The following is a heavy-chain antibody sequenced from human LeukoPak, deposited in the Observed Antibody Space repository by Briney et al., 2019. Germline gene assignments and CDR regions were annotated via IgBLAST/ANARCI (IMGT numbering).Heavy chain of an antibody. Sequence: SETLSLTCTLSGDSLSNYYWSWVRQPPGKGLEWIGYVYYTGDTNYNSALKSRVTMSVNRSKNQFSLKLTSMTAANTAVYYCVRGGHWFDPWGQGILVSVS. V-gene: IGHV4-59*01. CDR1: GDSLSNYY. J-gene: IGHJ5*02. CDR3: VRGGHWFDP. CDR2: VYYTGDT.